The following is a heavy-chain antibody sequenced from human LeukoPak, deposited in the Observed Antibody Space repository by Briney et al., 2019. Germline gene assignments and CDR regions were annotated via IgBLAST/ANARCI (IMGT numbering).Heavy chain of an antibody. CDR1: GFTFSDYW. CDR3: ARGPNSNWSGLDF. J-gene: IGHJ4*02. D-gene: IGHD6-6*01. Sequence: GESLRLSCAASGFTFSDYWMYWARQLPGKGLVWVSRISPTGSTTSYADSVKGRFTVSRDNAKNTLYPQVNNLRAEDTAVYYCARGPNSNWSGLDFWGQGTLLTVSS. V-gene: IGHV3-74*01. CDR2: ISPTGSTT.